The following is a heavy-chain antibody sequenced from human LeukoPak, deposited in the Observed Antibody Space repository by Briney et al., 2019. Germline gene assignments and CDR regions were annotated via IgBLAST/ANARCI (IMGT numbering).Heavy chain of an antibody. CDR2: IRGAGGGR. J-gene: IGHJ6*03. CDR3: VRIEGSGWIGYMDV. Sequence: PGGSLRLSCAASGFIFSSYAMSWVRQAPGKGLEWVSAIRGAGGGRDYADSVRGRFTISRDNSQNTLYLQMNSLRAEDTAVYYCVRIEGSGWIGYMDVWGKGTAVTVSS. D-gene: IGHD6-19*01. V-gene: IGHV3-23*01. CDR1: GFIFSSYA.